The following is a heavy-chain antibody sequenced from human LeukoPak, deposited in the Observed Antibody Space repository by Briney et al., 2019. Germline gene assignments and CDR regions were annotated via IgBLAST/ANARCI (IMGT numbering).Heavy chain of an antibody. Sequence: SETLSLTCAVYGGSFSGYYWSWIRQPPGKGLEWIGEINHSGSTNYNPSLKSRVTISVDTSKNQFSLKLSSVTAANTAVYYCARVLYSSGWYDGDYWGQGTLVTVSS. J-gene: IGHJ4*02. V-gene: IGHV4-34*01. CDR1: GGSFSGYY. D-gene: IGHD6-19*01. CDR2: INHSGST. CDR3: ARVLYSSGWYDGDY.